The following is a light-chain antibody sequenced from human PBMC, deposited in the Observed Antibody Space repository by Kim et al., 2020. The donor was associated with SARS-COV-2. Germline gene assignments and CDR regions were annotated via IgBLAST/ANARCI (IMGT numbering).Light chain of an antibody. CDR3: QQNYHTPT. CDR1: QSLLFSSDNKNS. J-gene: IGKJ1*01. CDR2: WAS. V-gene: IGKV4-1*01. Sequence: DIVLTQSPESLAVSLGERATISCKSSQSLLFSSDNKNSLNWYQQKPGQPPRLLIYWASTRESGVPYRFSGSGSGTDFTLTISSLQAEDVAFYYCQQNYHTPTFGLGTKVDIK.